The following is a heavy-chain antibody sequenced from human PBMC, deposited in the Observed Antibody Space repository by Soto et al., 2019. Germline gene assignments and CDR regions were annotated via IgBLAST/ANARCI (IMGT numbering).Heavy chain of an antibody. V-gene: IGHV4-34*01. CDR1: GGSFSGYY. J-gene: IGHJ4*02. CDR2: INHSGST. Sequence: PSETLSLTCAVYGGSFSGYYWSWIRQPPGKGLEWIGEINHSGSTNYNPSLKSRVTISVDTSKNQFSLKLSSVTAADTAVYYCARGGKDYGDPEYYFDYWGQGTLVTVSS. D-gene: IGHD4-17*01. CDR3: ARGGKDYGDPEYYFDY.